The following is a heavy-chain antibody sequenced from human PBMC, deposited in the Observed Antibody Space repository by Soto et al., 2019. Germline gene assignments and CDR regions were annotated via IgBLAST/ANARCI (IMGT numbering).Heavy chain of an antibody. CDR2: IIPIFGTA. Sequence: ASVKVSCKASGGTFSSYAISWVRQAPGQGLERMGGIIPIFGTANYAQKFQGRVTITADKSTSTAYMELSSLRSEDTAMYYCARVGGITMVRGVIITGGMDVWGQGTTVTVSS. D-gene: IGHD3-10*01. CDR1: GGTFSSYA. CDR3: ARVGGITMVRGVIITGGMDV. V-gene: IGHV1-69*06. J-gene: IGHJ6*02.